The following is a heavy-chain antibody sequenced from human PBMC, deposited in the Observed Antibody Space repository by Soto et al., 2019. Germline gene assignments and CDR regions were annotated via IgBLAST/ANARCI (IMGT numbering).Heavy chain of an antibody. D-gene: IGHD3-10*01. CDR3: ARSIGSGSFSFGDHGLDV. Sequence: QVQLQESGPGLVKPSQTLVLTCTVSGDSISTDSHYWNCIRHLPGKALEWIRNIYSGGSIYYTPSLTSRVTISEDTSTNQFSLKLNSVTAADTGVYYCARSIGSGSFSFGDHGLDVWGQGTTVTVSS. CDR1: GDSISTDSHY. CDR2: IYSGGSI. J-gene: IGHJ6*01. V-gene: IGHV4-31*02.